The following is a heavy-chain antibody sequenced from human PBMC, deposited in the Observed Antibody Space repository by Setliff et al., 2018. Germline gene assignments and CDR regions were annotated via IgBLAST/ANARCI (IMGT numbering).Heavy chain of an antibody. V-gene: IGHV4-39*01. D-gene: IGHD2-15*01. J-gene: IGHJ5*02. CDR1: GGSVSTSGFF. Sequence: SLTCTVSGGSVSTSGFFWGWLRQAPGKGLEWIGNIYDSGSSNYNASLKSRLIITRDTSKNQISLKLTSVTAADTAVYYCGRGFSRIEGWGNWFDPWGQGILVTVSS. CDR3: GRGFSRIEGWGNWFDP. CDR2: IYDSGSS.